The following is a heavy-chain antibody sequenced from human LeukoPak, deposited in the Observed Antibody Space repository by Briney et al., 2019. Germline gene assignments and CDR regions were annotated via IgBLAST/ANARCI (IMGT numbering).Heavy chain of an antibody. CDR1: GGSISSYY. V-gene: IGHV4-59*08. CDR3: ARLPILWFGELPGFDP. CDR2: IYYSGST. D-gene: IGHD3-10*01. Sequence: PSETLSLTCTVSGGSISSYYWSWIRQPPGKGLEWIGYIYYSGSTNYNPSLKSRVTISVDTSKNQFSLKLSSVTAADTAVYYCARLPILWFGELPGFDPWGQGTLVTVSS. J-gene: IGHJ5*02.